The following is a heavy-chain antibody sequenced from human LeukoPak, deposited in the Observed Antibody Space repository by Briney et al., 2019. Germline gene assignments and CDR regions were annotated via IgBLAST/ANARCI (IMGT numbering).Heavy chain of an antibody. Sequence: GSLRLSCAASGFIFSSYAMHWVRQAPGKGLEWVSLISYDGFNEYYADSVKGRFTISRDNSKNTLYLQMNSLRAEDTAVYYCARSSGGSYPNFDYWGQGTLVTVSS. V-gene: IGHV3-30*04. CDR2: ISYDGFNE. D-gene: IGHD2-15*01. CDR1: GFIFSSYA. CDR3: ARSSGGSYPNFDY. J-gene: IGHJ4*02.